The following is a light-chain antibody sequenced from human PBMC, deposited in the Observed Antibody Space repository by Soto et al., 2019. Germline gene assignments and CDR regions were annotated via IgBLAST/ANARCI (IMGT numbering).Light chain of an antibody. CDR2: KAS. CDR3: QQYKSYSSWT. J-gene: IGKJ1*01. CDR1: QTINSW. Sequence: DIQMTQSPSTLSASVGDIVTITCRASQTINSWLAWYQQKPGKAPKLLIYKASYLQSWVPSTFSGSGSGTEFTLTISSLQPDDFATYYCQQYKSYSSWTFGQGTKV. V-gene: IGKV1-5*03.